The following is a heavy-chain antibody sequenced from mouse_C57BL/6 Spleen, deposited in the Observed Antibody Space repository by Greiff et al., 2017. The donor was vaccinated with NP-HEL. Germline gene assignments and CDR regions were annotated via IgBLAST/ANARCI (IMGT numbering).Heavy chain of an antibody. J-gene: IGHJ2*01. D-gene: IGHD2-3*01. V-gene: IGHV7-3*01. CDR2: IRNKANGYTT. CDR3: ARSGLDGYFDY. CDR1: GFTFTDYY. Sequence: DVHLVESGGGLVQPGGSLSLSCAASGFTFTDYYMSWVRQPPGKALEWLGFIRNKANGYTTEYSASVKGRFTISRDNPQSILYLQMNALRAEDSATYYCARSGLDGYFDYWGQGTTLTVSS.